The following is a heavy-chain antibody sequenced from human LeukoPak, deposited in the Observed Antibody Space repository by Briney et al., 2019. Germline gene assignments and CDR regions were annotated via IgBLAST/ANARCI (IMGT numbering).Heavy chain of an antibody. V-gene: IGHV1-46*01. CDR1: GYTLTSYY. J-gene: IGHJ4*02. CDR3: ARVRQQLVDY. D-gene: IGHD6-13*01. Sequence: ASVKVSCKASGYTLTSYYMHWVRQAPGQGLEWMGVINPSGGSTSYAQNFQGRVTMTRDTSTSTVYMELSSLRSEDTAVYSCARVRQQLVDYWGQGTLVTVSS. CDR2: INPSGGST.